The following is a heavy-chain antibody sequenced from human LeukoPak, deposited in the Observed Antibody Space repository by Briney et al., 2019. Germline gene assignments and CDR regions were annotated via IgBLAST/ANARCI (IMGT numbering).Heavy chain of an antibody. CDR2: ITNGGSTI. CDR3: ARSIGLTGGGVDV. V-gene: IGHV3-11*01. D-gene: IGHD3-9*01. Sequence: PGGSLRLSCAASGFTFSDYNMNWVRQAPGKGLEWVSYITNGGSTIYYADSVKGRFTISRDNAEKTLYLQMNSLRAEDTAVYYCARSIGLTGGGVDVWGQGTTVTVSS. CDR1: GFTFSDYN. J-gene: IGHJ6*02.